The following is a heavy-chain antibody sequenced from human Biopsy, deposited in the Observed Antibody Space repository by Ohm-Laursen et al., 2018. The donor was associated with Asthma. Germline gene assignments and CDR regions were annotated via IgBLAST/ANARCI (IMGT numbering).Heavy chain of an antibody. V-gene: IGHV3-11*01. D-gene: IGHD1-7*01. CDR1: GFTFSDYY. CDR3: ARVMELELLDY. J-gene: IGHJ4*02. CDR2: ISSSGATI. Sequence: GSLRLSCTAFGFTFSDYYMSWIRQAPGKGLKWVSYISSSGATIYYADSVRGRFTISRDNAKNSLYLQMNSLRAEDTAVYYCARVMELELLDYWGQGTLVTVSS.